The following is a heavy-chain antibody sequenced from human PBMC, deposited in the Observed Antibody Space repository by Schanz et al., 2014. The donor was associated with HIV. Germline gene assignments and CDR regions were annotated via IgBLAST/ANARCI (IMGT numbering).Heavy chain of an antibody. CDR3: ARGQSFDFWSGYRVGYFDY. CDR2: IYYSGST. V-gene: IGHV4-31*03. J-gene: IGHJ4*02. Sequence: QVQLQESGPGLVKPSQTLSLTCTVSGGSISSGGYYWSWIRQHPGKGLEWIGYIYYSGSTYYNPSLKSRVTISVDTSKNQFSRKLSSVTAADTAVYYCARGQSFDFWSGYRVGYFDYWGQGTLVTVSS. CDR1: GGSISSGGYY. D-gene: IGHD3-3*01.